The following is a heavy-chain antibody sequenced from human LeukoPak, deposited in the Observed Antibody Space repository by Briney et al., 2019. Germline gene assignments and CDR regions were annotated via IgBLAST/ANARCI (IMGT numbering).Heavy chain of an antibody. V-gene: IGHV3-23*01. CDR1: GFTLSSYA. CDR3: ARGTNWDYYYYYMDV. J-gene: IGHJ6*03. D-gene: IGHD7-27*01. CDR2: ISDTGNT. Sequence: GGSLRLSCAASGFTLSSYAMSWVRQAPGKGLEWVSAISDTGNTYHADSVKGRFTISRDNSKNTLYLQMNSLRAEDTAVYYCARGTNWDYYYYYMDVWGKGTTVTISS.